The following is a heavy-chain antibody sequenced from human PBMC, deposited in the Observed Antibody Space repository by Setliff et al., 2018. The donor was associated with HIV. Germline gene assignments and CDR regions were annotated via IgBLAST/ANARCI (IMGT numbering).Heavy chain of an antibody. CDR3: ARDRHSSGLGSYGP. V-gene: IGHV4-4*07. CDR2: IDSSGTT. D-gene: IGHD3-10*01. J-gene: IGHJ5*02. CDR1: GGSFGVYR. Sequence: SETLSLTCTISGGSFGVYRWSWIRQSAGRGLEWIGRIDSSGTTDYKPSLTGRVAISVDTSRSRFSLRVTSVTAADTAVYFCARDRHSSGLGSYGPWGPGILVTVSS.